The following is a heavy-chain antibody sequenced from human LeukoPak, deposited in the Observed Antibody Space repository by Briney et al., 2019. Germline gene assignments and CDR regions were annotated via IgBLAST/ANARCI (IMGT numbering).Heavy chain of an antibody. J-gene: IGHJ5*02. CDR2: ISAYNGNT. D-gene: IGHD3-22*01. V-gene: IGHV1-18*01. CDR1: GYTFTSYG. Sequence: GASVKVSCKASGYTFTSYGISWVRQAPGQGLEWMGWISAYNGNTNYAQKLQGRVTMTTDTSTSTAYMELRSLRSDDTAVHCCARSLGVVAINWFDPWGQGTLVTVSS. CDR3: ARSLGVVAINWFDP.